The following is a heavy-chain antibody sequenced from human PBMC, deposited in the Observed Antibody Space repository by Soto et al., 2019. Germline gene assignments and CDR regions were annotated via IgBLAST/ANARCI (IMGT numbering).Heavy chain of an antibody. Sequence: SETLSLTCAVYGGSFSGYYWSWIRQPPGRGLEWIGEINHSGTTNNNPSLKSRVTISVDTSKNQFSLKLSSVTAADTAVYYCAREGWLQSNPLDYWGQGTLVTVSS. CDR2: INHSGTT. CDR3: AREGWLQSNPLDY. V-gene: IGHV4-34*01. CDR1: GGSFSGYY. D-gene: IGHD5-12*01. J-gene: IGHJ4*02.